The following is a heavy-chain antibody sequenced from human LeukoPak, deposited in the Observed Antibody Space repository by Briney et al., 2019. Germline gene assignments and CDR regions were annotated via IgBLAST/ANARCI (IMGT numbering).Heavy chain of an antibody. Sequence: GGSLRLSCAASGFTVSSNYMSWVRQAPGRGLEWVSVIYSGGSTYYADSVKGRFTISRDNSKNTLYLQMNSLRAEDTAVYYCARLAYSGNWFDPWGQGTLVTVSS. V-gene: IGHV3-53*01. CDR2: IYSGGST. D-gene: IGHD1-26*01. J-gene: IGHJ5*02. CDR3: ARLAYSGNWFDP. CDR1: GFTVSSNY.